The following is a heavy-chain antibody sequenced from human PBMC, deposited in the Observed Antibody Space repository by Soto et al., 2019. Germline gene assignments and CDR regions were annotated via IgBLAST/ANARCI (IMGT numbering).Heavy chain of an antibody. D-gene: IGHD5-18*01. J-gene: IGHJ4*02. V-gene: IGHV3-33*01. Sequence: GSLRLSCAASGFTFSSYGMHWVRQAPGKGLEWVAVIWYDGSNKYYADSVKGRFTISRDNSKNTLYLQMNSLRAEDTAVYYCARDADTAMVHHPFDYWGQGTLVTVSS. CDR3: ARDADTAMVHHPFDY. CDR1: GFTFSSYG. CDR2: IWYDGSNK.